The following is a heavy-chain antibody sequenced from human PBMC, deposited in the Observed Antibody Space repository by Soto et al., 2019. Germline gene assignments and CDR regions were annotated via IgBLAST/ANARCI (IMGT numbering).Heavy chain of an antibody. V-gene: IGHV3-33*01. CDR2: IWYDGSNK. CDR3: ARDCRWFDP. Sequence: QVQLVESGGGVVQPGRSLRLSCAASGFTFSSYGMHWVRQAPGKGLEWVAVIWYDGSNKYYADSVKGRFTISRDNSKNTLYLLMNSLRAEDTAVYYCARDCRWFDPWGQGTLVTVSS. J-gene: IGHJ5*02. CDR1: GFTFSSYG.